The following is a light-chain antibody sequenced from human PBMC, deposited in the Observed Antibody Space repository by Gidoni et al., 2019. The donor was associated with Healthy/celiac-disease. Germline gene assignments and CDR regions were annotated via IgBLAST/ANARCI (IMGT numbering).Light chain of an antibody. J-gene: IGKJ1*01. CDR2: WAS. Sequence: DIVMTQSPDSLAVSLGERATINCKSSQSVLYSSNIKNYLAWYQQKPGQPPTLLLYWASTRESGVPARFCGGRSGTAYSLPISSLQAADVAVFYFQQYYSTPPTFGQGTKVEIK. CDR3: QQYYSTPPT. V-gene: IGKV4-1*01. CDR1: QSVLYSSNIKNY.